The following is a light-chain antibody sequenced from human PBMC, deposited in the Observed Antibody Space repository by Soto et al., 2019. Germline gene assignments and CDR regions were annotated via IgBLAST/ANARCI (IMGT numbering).Light chain of an antibody. J-gene: IGKJ1*01. CDR3: QQSYSTLRT. V-gene: IGKV1-39*01. CDR2: AAS. Sequence: DIQMTHSPSSLSASVGDRVTITCRASQSISSYLNWYQQKPGKAPKLLIYAASSLQSGVPSRFSGSGSGTDFTLTISNLQPEDFATYYCQQSYSTLRTFGQGTKVDIK. CDR1: QSISSY.